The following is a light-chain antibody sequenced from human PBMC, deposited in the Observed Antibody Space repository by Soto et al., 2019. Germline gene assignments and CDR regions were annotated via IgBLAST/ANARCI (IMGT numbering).Light chain of an antibody. CDR3: QQSYTTTPLT. V-gene: IGKV1-39*01. CDR2: GAS. CDR1: QSISKY. J-gene: IGKJ2*01. Sequence: DIQMTQSPSSLSASVGDRVTITCRASQSISKYLNWYQQKPGKAPKLLIVGASRLQSGVPSRFSGSGSGTEFSLTISRLQPEDFATYSCQQSYTTTPLTFGQGTRLEIK.